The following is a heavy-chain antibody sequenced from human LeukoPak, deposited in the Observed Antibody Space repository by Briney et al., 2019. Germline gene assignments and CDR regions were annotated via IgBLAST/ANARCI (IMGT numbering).Heavy chain of an antibody. Sequence: SETLSLTCTVSGGSISSYYWSWIRQPPGKGLEWIGYIYYSGSTNYNPSLKSRVTISVDTSKNQFSLKLSSVTAADTAVYYCVRERAGSSWHEGGFDPWGQGTLVTVSS. CDR2: IYYSGST. CDR1: GGSISSYY. V-gene: IGHV4-59*01. J-gene: IGHJ5*02. CDR3: VRERAGSSWHEGGFDP. D-gene: IGHD6-13*01.